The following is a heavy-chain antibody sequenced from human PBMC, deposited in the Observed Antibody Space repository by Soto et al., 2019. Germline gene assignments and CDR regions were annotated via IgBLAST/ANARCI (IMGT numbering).Heavy chain of an antibody. CDR3: ASVRRTVGGIPPGAFDV. CDR1: GGSISSYY. CDR2: VYTSGST. Sequence: QVQLQESGPGLVKPSETLSLTCNVSGGSISSYYWSWIRQPARRGLDLIGRVYTSGSTNYNPSLNRRVTMPVDTSENQFSLQLSSVTAADTAVYSCASVRRTVGGIPPGAFDVWGQGTMVTVSS. V-gene: IGHV4-4*07. J-gene: IGHJ3*01. D-gene: IGHD3-10*01.